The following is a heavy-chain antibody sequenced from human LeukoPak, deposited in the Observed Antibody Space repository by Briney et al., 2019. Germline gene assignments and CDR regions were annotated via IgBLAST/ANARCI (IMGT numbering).Heavy chain of an antibody. J-gene: IGHJ4*02. Sequence: GGSLRLSCAASGFTFSNYAMSWVRQAPGKGLEWVSTISGSGGSTYYADSVKGRFTISRDNSNNTLYLQMNSLGAEDTAVYYCAKRSSGNYFDYWGQGTLVTVSS. D-gene: IGHD1-26*01. CDR2: ISGSGGST. V-gene: IGHV3-23*01. CDR1: GFTFSNYA. CDR3: AKRSSGNYFDY.